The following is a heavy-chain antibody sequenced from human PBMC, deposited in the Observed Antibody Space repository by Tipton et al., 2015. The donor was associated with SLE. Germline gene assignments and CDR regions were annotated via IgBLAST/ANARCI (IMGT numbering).Heavy chain of an antibody. D-gene: IGHD3-3*01. Sequence: TLSLTCAVSGGSIFSGNYYWSWVRQPAGKGLEWIGRIWTSGNTKYNPSLGSRVAISVDTSKNQFSLKLNSVTAADTAVYYCARHSGGTEWYVYWGHGIRVTVSS. V-gene: IGHV4-61*02. CDR3: ARHSGGTEWYVY. CDR1: GGSIFSGNYY. J-gene: IGHJ4*01. CDR2: IWTSGNT.